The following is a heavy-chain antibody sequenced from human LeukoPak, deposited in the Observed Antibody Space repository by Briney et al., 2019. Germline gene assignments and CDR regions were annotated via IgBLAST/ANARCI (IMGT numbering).Heavy chain of an antibody. V-gene: IGHV4-4*07. Sequence: SETLSLTCTVSGDSISSYYWSWIRQPAAKGLEWIGRIYSNGSTNYNPPLQSRVTMSVVNSNNQFSLQQLSVTAAATTVVYCAGESYCSRTSCPVDYWGQGSLVTVSS. CDR3: AGESYCSRTSCPVDY. CDR1: GDSISSYY. D-gene: IGHD2-2*01. J-gene: IGHJ4*02. CDR2: IYSNGST.